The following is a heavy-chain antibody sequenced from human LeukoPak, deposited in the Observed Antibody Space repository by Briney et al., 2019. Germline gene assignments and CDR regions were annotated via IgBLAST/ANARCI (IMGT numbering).Heavy chain of an antibody. Sequence: GGSLRLSCAASGFNFASYAMTWVRQAPGEGLEWVSGVSGSGAYKYYPDSVKGRFTISRDNSKNTVDLQMNSLRAEDTAVYYCAKSGDSSGHFGGDAFDIWGQGTMVTVSS. D-gene: IGHD3-22*01. V-gene: IGHV3-23*01. CDR3: AKSGDSSGHFGGDAFDI. J-gene: IGHJ3*02. CDR1: GFNFASYA. CDR2: VSGSGAYK.